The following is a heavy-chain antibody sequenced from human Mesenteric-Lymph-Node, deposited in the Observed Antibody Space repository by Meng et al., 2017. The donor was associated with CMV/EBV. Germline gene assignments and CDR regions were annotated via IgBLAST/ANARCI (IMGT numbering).Heavy chain of an antibody. D-gene: IGHD2-15*01. V-gene: IGHV1-8*03. Sequence: ASVKVSCKASGYTFITYGISWVRQATGQGLEWMGWMNPNSGNTGYAQKFQGRVTITRNTSISTAYMELSSLRSEDTAVYYCARTWSSVWFDPWGQGTLVTVSS. CDR3: ARTWSSVWFDP. CDR2: MNPNSGNT. CDR1: GYTFITYG. J-gene: IGHJ5*02.